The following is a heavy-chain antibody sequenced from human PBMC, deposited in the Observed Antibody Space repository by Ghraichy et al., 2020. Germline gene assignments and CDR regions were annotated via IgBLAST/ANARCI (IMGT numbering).Heavy chain of an antibody. Sequence: GSLRLSCSASGFTFSSYSMHWVRQAPGKGLEYVSAISSNGGSTYYAASVKGRFTISRDNSKTTLSLQMSSLRAEDTAVYYCVKGGYSSSWSLFDYWGQGTLVTVSS. CDR3: VKGGYSSSWSLFDY. V-gene: IGHV3-64D*06. CDR1: GFTFSSYS. CDR2: ISSNGGST. D-gene: IGHD6-13*01. J-gene: IGHJ4*02.